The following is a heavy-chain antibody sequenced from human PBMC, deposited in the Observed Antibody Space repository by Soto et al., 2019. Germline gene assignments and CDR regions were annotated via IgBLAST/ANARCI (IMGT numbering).Heavy chain of an antibody. CDR2: IIPIFGTA. J-gene: IGHJ6*02. CDR3: AREGSGCSSTSCYSGSRGMDV. CDR1: GGTFSSYA. Sequence: QVQLVQSGAEVKKPGSSVKVSCKASGGTFSSYAISWVRQAPGQGLEWMGGIIPIFGTANYAQKFQGRVTITADESTSTAYMELSILRSKHTAVYYLAREGSGCSSTSCYSGSRGMDVWGQGTKVTVSS. D-gene: IGHD2-2*01. V-gene: IGHV1-69*01.